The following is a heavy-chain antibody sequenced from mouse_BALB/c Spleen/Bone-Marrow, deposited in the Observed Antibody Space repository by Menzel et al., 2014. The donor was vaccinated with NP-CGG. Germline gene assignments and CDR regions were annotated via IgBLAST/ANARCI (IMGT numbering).Heavy chain of an antibody. CDR1: GYTFTSYW. J-gene: IGHJ2*01. CDR3: ARKKYGNYDYFDY. Sequence: QVQLQQSGTELVKPGASVKLSCKASGYTFTSYWVHWVKQRPGQGLEWIGEINPNSGRKNYNEKFKSKATLTVDRSSSTAYMQLSSLTSEDSALYYCARKKYGNYDYFDYWGQGTTLTVSS. V-gene: IGHV1S81*02. CDR2: INPNSGRK. D-gene: IGHD2-10*02.